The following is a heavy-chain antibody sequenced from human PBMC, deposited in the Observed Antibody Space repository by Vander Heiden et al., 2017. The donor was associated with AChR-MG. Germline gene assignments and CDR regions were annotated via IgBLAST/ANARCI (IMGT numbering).Heavy chain of an antibody. CDR2: IDPSDSGV. J-gene: IGHJ5*02. CDR3: SRRTGDCSTGSCYEDL. V-gene: IGHV5-10-1*03. CDR1: GFTFDDYW. D-gene: IGHD1-1*01. Sequence: EERLVQSGTEAKRPGESLKISCRAVGFTFDDYWITWERQKPGKALEWMGRIDPSDSGVNLNPSFRGDVYLSVDKADNIAYLEWSDLTTSDTATYFCSRRTGDCSTGSCYEDLWGQGTQVSVSS.